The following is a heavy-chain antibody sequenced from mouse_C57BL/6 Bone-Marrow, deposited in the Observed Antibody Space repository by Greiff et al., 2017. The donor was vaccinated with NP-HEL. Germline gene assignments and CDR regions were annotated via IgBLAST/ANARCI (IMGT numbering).Heavy chain of an antibody. J-gene: IGHJ2*01. CDR3: TRGGLIPY. Sequence: QVQLKESGAELVRPGASVTLSCKASGYTFTDYEMHWVKQTPVHGLEWIGAIDPETGGTAYNQKFKGKAILTADKSSSTAYMELRSLTSEDSAVYYCTRGGLIPYWVQGTTLTVSS. CDR2: IDPETGGT. D-gene: IGHD3-3*01. V-gene: IGHV1-15*01. CDR1: GYTFTDYE.